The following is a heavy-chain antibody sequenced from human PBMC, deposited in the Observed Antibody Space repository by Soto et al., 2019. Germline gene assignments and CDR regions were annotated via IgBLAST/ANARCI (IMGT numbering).Heavy chain of an antibody. J-gene: IGHJ4*02. CDR3: ARTTAVPNTLRSRYFFDF. CDR1: GGSVNNKTYY. Sequence: SETLSLTCSVSGGSVNNKTYYWSWIRQPPGKRLEWIGYVYYSGTTNYNPSLKSRVTISIDMSKNQFSLRLSSVTAADTALYYCARTTAVPNTLRSRYFFDFWGQGTLVTSPQ. CDR2: VYYSGTT. V-gene: IGHV4-61*01. D-gene: IGHD3-9*01.